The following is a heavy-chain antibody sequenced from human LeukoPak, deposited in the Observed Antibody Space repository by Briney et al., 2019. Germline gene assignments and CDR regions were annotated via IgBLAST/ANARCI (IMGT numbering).Heavy chain of an antibody. CDR1: GFTFSSYE. CDR3: ASGGFGELLFDY. D-gene: IGHD3-10*01. CDR2: ISSSGSTI. Sequence: PGGSLRLSCAASGFTFSSYEMNWVRQAPGKGLEWVSYISSSGSTIYYADSVKGRFTISRDNAKNSLYLQMNSLRAEDTAVYYCASGGFGELLFDYWGQGTLVTVSS. V-gene: IGHV3-48*03. J-gene: IGHJ4*02.